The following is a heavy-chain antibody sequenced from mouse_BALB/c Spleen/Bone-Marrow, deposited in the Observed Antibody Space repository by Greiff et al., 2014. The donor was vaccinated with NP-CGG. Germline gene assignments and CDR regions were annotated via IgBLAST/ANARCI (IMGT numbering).Heavy chain of an antibody. V-gene: IGHV2-5*01. CDR2: IWRGGST. CDR1: GFSLTSYG. J-gene: IGHJ4*01. Sequence: QVHVKQSGPGLVQPSQSLSITCTVSGFSLTSYGVHWVRQSPGKGLEWLGVIWRGGSTDYNAAFMSRLSITKDNSKSQVFFKMNSLQADDTAIYYCAKVGYDAGYYAMDYWGQGTSVTVSS. CDR3: AKVGYDAGYYAMDY. D-gene: IGHD2-2*01.